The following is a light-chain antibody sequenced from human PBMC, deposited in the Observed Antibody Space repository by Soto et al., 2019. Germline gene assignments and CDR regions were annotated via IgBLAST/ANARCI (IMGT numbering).Light chain of an antibody. CDR2: QVS. J-gene: IGKJ1*01. CDR3: MQFTQFPRT. Sequence: DIVLTQTPLPSPVTLGQAASISCRSSRSLVYSDGNTYLSWLHQRPGLPPRLQVYQVSSPFSGVPDRFSCSGAGTDLTLKISRVEAEDVGVDYCMQFTQFPRTFGQGTKVEIK. CDR1: RSLVYSDGNTY. V-gene: IGKV2-24*01.